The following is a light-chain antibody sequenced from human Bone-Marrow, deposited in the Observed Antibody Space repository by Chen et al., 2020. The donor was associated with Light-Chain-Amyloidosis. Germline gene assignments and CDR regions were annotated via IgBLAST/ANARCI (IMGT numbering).Light chain of an antibody. J-gene: IGLJ1*01. V-gene: IGLV2-8*01. CDR1: GSDVGDYKY. CDR2: EVS. CDR3: SSYAGSNNFV. Sequence: QSALAQPPSASRSPGESVTISCAGTGSDVGDYKYVSWYQQHPGKAPKLMIYEVSKRPSGVPDRFSGSKSGNTASLTVSGLQAEDEADYYCSSYAGSNNFVFGTGTKVTVL.